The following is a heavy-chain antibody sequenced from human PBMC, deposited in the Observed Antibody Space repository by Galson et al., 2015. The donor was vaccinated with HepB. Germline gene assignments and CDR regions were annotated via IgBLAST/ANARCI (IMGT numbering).Heavy chain of an antibody. J-gene: IGHJ4*02. D-gene: IGHD3-22*01. CDR2: ISSSSSTI. CDR1: GFTFSSYS. Sequence: TLRLSCAVSGFTFSSYSMNWVRQAPGKGLEWVSYISSSSSTIYYADSVKGRFTISRDNAKNSLYLQMNSLRAEDTAVYYCARDITYDSSDYPDYWGQGTLVTVSS. V-gene: IGHV3-48*01. CDR3: ARDITYDSSDYPDY.